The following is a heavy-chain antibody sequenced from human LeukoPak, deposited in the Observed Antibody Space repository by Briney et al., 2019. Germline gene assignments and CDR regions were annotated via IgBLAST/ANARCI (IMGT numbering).Heavy chain of an antibody. D-gene: IGHD6-13*01. CDR2: IWYDGSNK. CDR3: ASGSSSWCGDYFDY. V-gene: IGHV3-33*01. CDR1: GFTFSSYG. J-gene: IGHJ4*02. Sequence: PGRSLRLSCAASGFTFSSYGMHWVRQAPGKGLEWVAAIWYDGSNKYYADSVKGRFTIPRDNSKNTLYLQMNSLRAEDTAVYYCASGSSSWCGDYFDYWGQGTLVTVSS.